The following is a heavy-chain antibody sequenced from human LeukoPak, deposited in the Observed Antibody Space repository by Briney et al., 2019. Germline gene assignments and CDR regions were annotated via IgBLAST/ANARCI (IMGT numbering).Heavy chain of an antibody. J-gene: IGHJ4*02. D-gene: IGHD1-26*01. CDR1: GFTFSSYS. V-gene: IGHV3-21*04. CDR3: ARAEYSGSYPLWY. CDR2: ISSSSSYI. Sequence: KTGGSLRLSCAASGFTFSSYSMNWVCQAPGKGLEWVSSISSSSSYIYYADSVKGRFTISRDNTKKSLYLQMNSLRAEDTALYYCARAEYSGSYPLWYWGQGTLVTVSS.